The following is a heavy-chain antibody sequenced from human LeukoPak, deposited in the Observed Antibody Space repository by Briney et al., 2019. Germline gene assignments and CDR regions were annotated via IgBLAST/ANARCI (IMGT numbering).Heavy chain of an antibody. CDR3: ARRGKEDGSSYDYCDN. Sequence: GASLKISCKGSGYSFTSHCIGWVRQMPGKGLEWMGIIQPGDSDTRYRPSFQGQVNSSADKSISTAYLQWSSLKASDTAMYYCARRGKEDGSSYDYCDNWGEGTLVTVSS. V-gene: IGHV5-51*01. J-gene: IGHJ4*02. D-gene: IGHD1-26*01. CDR1: GYSFTSHC. CDR2: IQPGDSDT.